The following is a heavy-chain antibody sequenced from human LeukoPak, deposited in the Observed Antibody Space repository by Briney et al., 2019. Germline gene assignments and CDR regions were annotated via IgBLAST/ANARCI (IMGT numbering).Heavy chain of an antibody. V-gene: IGHV3-30*03. Sequence: GGSLRLSCAASGFTFSSYDIHWVRQAPGKGLEWVAVVSYDGSNKYYADSVKGRFTISRDNSKNTLYLQMNSLRPEDTAVYFCARGVATIPDADNYGMDVWGQGTTVTVSS. CDR3: ARGVATIPDADNYGMDV. J-gene: IGHJ6*02. CDR1: GFTFSSYD. CDR2: VSYDGSNK. D-gene: IGHD5-12*01.